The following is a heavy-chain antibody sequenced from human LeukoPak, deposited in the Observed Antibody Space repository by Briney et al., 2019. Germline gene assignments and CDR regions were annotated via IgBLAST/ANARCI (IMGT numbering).Heavy chain of an antibody. J-gene: IGHJ4*02. Sequence: GGSLRLSCAASGFTFSSYAMHWVRQAPGKGLEWVAVISYDGSNKYYADSVKGRFTISRDNSKNTLYLQMNSLRAEDTAVYYCARDFIRIAVAGTLDYRGQGTLVTVFS. CDR2: ISYDGSNK. CDR3: ARDFIRIAVAGTLDY. V-gene: IGHV3-30-3*01. D-gene: IGHD6-19*01. CDR1: GFTFSSYA.